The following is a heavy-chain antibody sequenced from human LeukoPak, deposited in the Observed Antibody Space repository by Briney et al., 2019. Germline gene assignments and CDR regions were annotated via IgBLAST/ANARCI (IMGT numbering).Heavy chain of an antibody. CDR2: FDPEDGGT. CDR1: GFTFTGYY. V-gene: IGHV1-24*01. D-gene: IGHD3-16*02. CDR3: ATARVRLGELSLPEVRDD. Sequence: ASVKVSCKASGFTFTGYYIHWVRQAPGKGLEWMGAFDPEDGGTIYAQKFQGRITLTEDTSTDTAYMELRSLSSEDTAVYYCATARVRLGELSLPEVRDDWGQGTLISVSS. J-gene: IGHJ4*02.